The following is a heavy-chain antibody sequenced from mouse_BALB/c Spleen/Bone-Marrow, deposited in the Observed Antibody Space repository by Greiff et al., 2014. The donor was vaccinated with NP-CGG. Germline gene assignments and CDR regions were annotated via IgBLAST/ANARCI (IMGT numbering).Heavy chain of an antibody. V-gene: IGHV14-3*02. J-gene: IGHJ3*01. Sequence: VQLQQSGAELVKPGASVKLSCTASGFYFKDNYMHWVKQRPEQGLEWIGRIDPANGNTKYDPKFQGKATITADTSSNTAYLQLTSLTSEDTAVYYCARGGAFAYWGQGTLVTVSA. CDR1: GFYFKDNY. CDR3: ARGGAFAY. CDR2: IDPANGNT.